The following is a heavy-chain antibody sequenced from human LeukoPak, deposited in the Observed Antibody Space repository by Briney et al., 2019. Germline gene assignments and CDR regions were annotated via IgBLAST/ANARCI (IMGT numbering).Heavy chain of an antibody. CDR2: IRYDGSNK. D-gene: IGHD2-2*01. J-gene: IGHJ6*03. CDR1: GFTFSSYG. V-gene: IGHV3-30*02. CDR3: AKVSIVVVPELPGYYMDV. Sequence: PGGSLRLSCAASGFTFSSYGMHWVRQAPGKGLEWVAFIRYDGSNKYYADSVKGRFTISRDNSKNTLYLQMNSLRAEDTAVYYCAKVSIVVVPELPGYYMDVWGKGTTVTVSS.